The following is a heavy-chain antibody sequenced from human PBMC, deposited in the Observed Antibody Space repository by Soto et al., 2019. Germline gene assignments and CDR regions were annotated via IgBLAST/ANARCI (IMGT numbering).Heavy chain of an antibody. Sequence: SETLSLTCSVSGGPISNTNYYWGWIRQPPGKGLEWIASIYHNGRTNYNPSLKSRVTISANTSKMQVSLKLSSVTAADTAVYFCARGTPSPLIVRSSRGPWFDPWGQGTLVTVSS. V-gene: IGHV4-39*07. D-gene: IGHD2-15*01. CDR2: IYHNGRT. J-gene: IGHJ5*02. CDR3: ARGTPSPLIVRSSRGPWFDP. CDR1: GGPISNTNYY.